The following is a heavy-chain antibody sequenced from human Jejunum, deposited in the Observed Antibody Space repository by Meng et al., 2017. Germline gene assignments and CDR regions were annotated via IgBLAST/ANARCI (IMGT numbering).Heavy chain of an antibody. CDR3: ARAIRERYFDS. CDR1: GVSTTAPFY. Sequence: QVQPQGSGPGLVKPSGTLSLTCTVSGVSTTAPFYWTWIRQAPGKGLEWIGEVWPSGATYYNPSLSSRITISIDTSNNQFSLEVAFLTAADTAVYYCARAIRERYFDSWGQGTLVTVSS. CDR2: VWPSGAT. J-gene: IGHJ4*02. V-gene: IGHV4-4*02. D-gene: IGHD1-14*01.